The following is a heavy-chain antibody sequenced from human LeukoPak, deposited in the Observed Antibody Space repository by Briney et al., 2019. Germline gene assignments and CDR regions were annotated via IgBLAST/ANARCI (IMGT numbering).Heavy chain of an antibody. CDR2: ISYDGSNK. J-gene: IGHJ2*01. V-gene: IGHV3-30*18. CDR3: AKPQETGRIAVAGRKGWYFDL. D-gene: IGHD6-19*01. CDR1: GFTFSSYG. Sequence: GGSLRLSCAASGFTFSSYGMHWVRQAPGKGLEWVAVISYDGSNKYYADSVKGRFAISRDNSKNTLYLQMNSLRAEDTAVYYCAKPQETGRIAVAGRKGWYFDLWGRGTLVTVSS.